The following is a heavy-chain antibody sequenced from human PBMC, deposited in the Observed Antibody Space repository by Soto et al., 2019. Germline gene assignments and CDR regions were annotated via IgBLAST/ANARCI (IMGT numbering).Heavy chain of an antibody. CDR1: GGSVSSGSYY. J-gene: IGHJ5*02. V-gene: IGHV4-61*01. D-gene: IGHD1-26*01. CDR3: ARRSPYSGSHWAWLNWFDP. Sequence: PSETLSLTCTVSGGSVSSGSYYWSWIRQPPGKGLEWIGYIYYSGSTNYNPSLKSRVTISVDTSKNQFSLKLSSVTAADTAVYYCARRSPYSGSHWAWLNWFDPWGQGTLVTVSS. CDR2: IYYSGST.